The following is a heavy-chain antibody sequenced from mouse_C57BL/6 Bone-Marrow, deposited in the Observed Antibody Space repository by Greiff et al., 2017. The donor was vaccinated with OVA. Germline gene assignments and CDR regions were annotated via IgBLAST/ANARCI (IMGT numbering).Heavy chain of an antibody. Sequence: VKLQESGAELVKPGASVKISCKASGYAFSSYWMNWVKQRPGKGLEWIGQIYPGDGDTNYNGKFKGKATLTADKSSSTAYMQLSSLTSEDSAVYFCARGWLLRDDAMDYWGQGTSVTVSS. CDR3: ARGWLLRDDAMDY. CDR1: GYAFSSYW. D-gene: IGHD2-3*01. CDR2: IYPGDGDT. V-gene: IGHV1-80*01. J-gene: IGHJ4*01.